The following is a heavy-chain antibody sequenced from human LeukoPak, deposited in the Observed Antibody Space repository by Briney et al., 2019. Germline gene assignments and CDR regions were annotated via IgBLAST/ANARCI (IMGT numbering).Heavy chain of an antibody. J-gene: IGHJ5*02. D-gene: IGHD3-10*01. Sequence: MSGESLKISCQGSGYIFSSYWIGWVRQMPGKGLEWVGIIYPTDFDTQYSPSFHGHVSISVDKSTSTAFLQWNSLKTSDTGIYYCAWPTYFSTWFEPWGQGTLVTVSS. CDR1: GYIFSSYW. CDR3: AWPTYFSTWFEP. V-gene: IGHV5-51*01. CDR2: IYPTDFDT.